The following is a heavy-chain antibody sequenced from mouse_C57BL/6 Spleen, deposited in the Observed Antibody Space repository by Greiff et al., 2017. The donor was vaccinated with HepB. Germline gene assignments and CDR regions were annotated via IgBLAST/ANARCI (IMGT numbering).Heavy chain of an antibody. CDR2: INPNNGGT. V-gene: IGHV1-18*01. CDR1: GYTFTDYN. Sequence: VQLKESGPELVKPGASVKIPCKASGYTFTDYNMDWVKQSHGKSLEWIGDINPNNGGTIYNQKFKGKATLTVDKSSSTAYMELRSLTSEDTAVYYCARLAYYSNYVDFDYWGQGTTLTVSS. D-gene: IGHD2-5*01. J-gene: IGHJ2*01. CDR3: ARLAYYSNYVDFDY.